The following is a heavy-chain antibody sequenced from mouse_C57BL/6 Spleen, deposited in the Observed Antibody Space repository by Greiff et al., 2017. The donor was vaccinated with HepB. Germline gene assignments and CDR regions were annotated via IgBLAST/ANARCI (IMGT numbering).Heavy chain of an antibody. CDR2: IYPGSGNT. Sequence: VQLQQSGAELVRPGASVKLSCKASGYTFTDYYINWVKQRPGQGLEWIARIYPGSGNTYYNEKFKGKATLTAEKSSSTAYMQLSSLTSEDSAVYCCARWTIRGYAMDYWGQGTSVTVSS. CDR1: GYTFTDYY. J-gene: IGHJ4*01. D-gene: IGHD1-1*02. CDR3: ARWTIRGYAMDY. V-gene: IGHV1-76*01.